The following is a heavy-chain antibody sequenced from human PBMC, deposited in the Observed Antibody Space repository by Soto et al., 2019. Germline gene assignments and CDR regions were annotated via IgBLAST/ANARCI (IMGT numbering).Heavy chain of an antibody. CDR1: GYTFSNYW. J-gene: IGHJ4*02. Sequence: PGESLKISCQGSGYTFSNYWIGWVRQMPGKGLEWMGIIYPGDSDTRYSPSFQGQVTISADKSINTAYLQWSSLGASDTAMYYCVRRGGLGRMYYFDYWGEGTQVTVSS. CDR2: IYPGDSDT. V-gene: IGHV5-51*01. D-gene: IGHD3-16*01. CDR3: VRRGGLGRMYYFDY.